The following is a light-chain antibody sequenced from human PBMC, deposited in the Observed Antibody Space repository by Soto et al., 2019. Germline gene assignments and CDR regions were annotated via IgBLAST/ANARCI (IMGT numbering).Light chain of an antibody. CDR3: QQRSNWPLT. J-gene: IGKJ4*01. CDR1: QSVTSY. V-gene: IGKV3-11*01. CDR2: DAS. Sequence: EIVLTQSPATLSLSPGERATLSCRASQSVTSYLAWYQQKPGQAPRLLIYDASTRATGIPARFAGSGSGTDFTLTIRSIETEDFAVYYCQQRSNWPLTFGGGTKVDIK.